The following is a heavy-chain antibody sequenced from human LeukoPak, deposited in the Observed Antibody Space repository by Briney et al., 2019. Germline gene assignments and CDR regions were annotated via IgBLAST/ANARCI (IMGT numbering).Heavy chain of an antibody. CDR3: AKDISWGSYIS. V-gene: IGHV3-23*01. CDR2: ISGSGGTT. CDR1: RFTFSSYG. J-gene: IGHJ4*02. Sequence: GGSLRLSCAASRFTFSSYGMHWVRQAPGKGLEWVSGISGSGGTTYYADSVKGRFTISRDNSKNTLYLQMNSLRAEDTAVYYCAKDISWGSYISWGQGTLVTVSS. D-gene: IGHD3-16*01.